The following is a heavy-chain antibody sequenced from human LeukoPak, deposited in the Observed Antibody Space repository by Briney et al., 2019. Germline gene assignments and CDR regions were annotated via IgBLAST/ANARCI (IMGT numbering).Heavy chain of an antibody. CDR2: IYYSGST. V-gene: IGHV4-39*01. CDR1: GGSISSSSYY. CDR3: ARHFVRITMIVVATKGGFDP. D-gene: IGHD3-22*01. Sequence: PSEALSLTCTVSGGSISSSSYYWGWIRQPPGKGLEWIGSIYYSGSTYYNPSLKSRVTISVDTSKNQFSLKLSSVTAADTAVYYCARHFVRITMIVVATKGGFDPWGQGTLVTVSS. J-gene: IGHJ5*02.